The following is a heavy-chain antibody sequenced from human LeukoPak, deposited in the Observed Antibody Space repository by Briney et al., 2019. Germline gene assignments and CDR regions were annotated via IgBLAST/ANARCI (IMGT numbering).Heavy chain of an antibody. D-gene: IGHD6-13*01. J-gene: IGHJ6*02. CDR3: ARAEQPLNYGMDV. CDR2: IIPIFGTA. V-gene: IGHV1-69*13. CDR1: GYTFTSYY. Sequence: SVKVSCKASGYTFTSYYMHWVRQAPGQGLEWMGGIIPIFGTANYAQKFQGRVTITADESTSTAYMELSSLRSEDTAVYYCARAEQPLNYGMDVWGQGTTVTVSS.